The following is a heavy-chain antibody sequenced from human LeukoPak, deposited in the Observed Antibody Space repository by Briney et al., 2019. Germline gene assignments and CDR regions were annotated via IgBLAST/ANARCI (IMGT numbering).Heavy chain of an antibody. CDR2: FDPEDGET. D-gene: IGHD6-13*01. J-gene: IGHJ4*02. CDR3: ATVSAAALIFDY. V-gene: IGHV1-24*01. Sequence: ASVKVSCEVSGYTLTELSMHWVRQAPGKGLEWMGGFDPEDGETIYAQRFQGRVTMTEDTSTDTAYMELSSLRSEDTAVYYCATVSAAALIFDYWGQGTLATVSS. CDR1: GYTLTELS.